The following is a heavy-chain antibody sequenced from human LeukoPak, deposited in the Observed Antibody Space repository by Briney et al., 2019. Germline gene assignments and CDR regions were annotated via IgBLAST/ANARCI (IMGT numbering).Heavy chain of an antibody. CDR3: ARATGDRAVIVQNDAFDI. J-gene: IGHJ3*02. CDR2: INTSGGST. Sequence: ASVKVSCKASGYTFTNYYMHWLRQAPGQGLEWMGIINTSGGSTSYAQKFQGRVTMTTDTSTSTVHMELSSLRSDDTAVYYCARATGDRAVIVQNDAFDIWGQGTMVIVSS. V-gene: IGHV1-46*01. CDR1: GYTFTNYY. D-gene: IGHD3-10*01.